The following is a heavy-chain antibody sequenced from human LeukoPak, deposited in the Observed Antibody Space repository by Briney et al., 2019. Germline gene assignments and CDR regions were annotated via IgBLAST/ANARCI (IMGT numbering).Heavy chain of an antibody. CDR2: INAGNGNT. CDR1: GYTFTSYA. D-gene: IGHD3-10*01. CDR3: ARDSVLLWFGELID. V-gene: IGHV1-3*01. Sequence: ASVKVSYKASGYTFTSYAMHWVRQAPGQRLEWMGWINAGNGNTKYSQKFQGRVTITRDTSASTAYMELSSLRSEDTAVYYCARDSVLLWFGELIDWGQGTLVTVSS. J-gene: IGHJ4*02.